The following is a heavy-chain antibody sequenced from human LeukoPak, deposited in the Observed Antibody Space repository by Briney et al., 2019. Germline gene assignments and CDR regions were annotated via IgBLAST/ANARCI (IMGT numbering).Heavy chain of an antibody. Sequence: SETLSLTCAVYGGSFSGYYWSWIRQPPGKGLEWIGEINHSGSTNYNPSLKSRVTISVDTSKNQFSLKLSSVTAADTAVYYCARRRWLQFRSWGQGTLVTVSS. J-gene: IGHJ4*02. CDR1: GGSFSGYY. CDR3: ARRRWLQFRS. CDR2: INHSGST. V-gene: IGHV4-34*01. D-gene: IGHD5-24*01.